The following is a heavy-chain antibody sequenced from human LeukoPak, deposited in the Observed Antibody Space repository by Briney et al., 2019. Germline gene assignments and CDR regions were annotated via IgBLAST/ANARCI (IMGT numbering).Heavy chain of an antibody. CDR3: TKDGRVASAANRPTYYYGMDV. CDR2: ISRRKSYI. J-gene: IGHJ6*02. V-gene: IGHV3-21*01. D-gene: IGHD2-2*01. CDR1: GFIFNDYN. Sequence: GVPLRLSCAASGFIFNDYNKHWVRQAPGKGLDGVTSISRRKSYIYYADSVKGRFTISRDNAKNSLYLQMSSLRVEDTAVYYCTKDGRVASAANRPTYYYGMDVWGQGTTVIVSS.